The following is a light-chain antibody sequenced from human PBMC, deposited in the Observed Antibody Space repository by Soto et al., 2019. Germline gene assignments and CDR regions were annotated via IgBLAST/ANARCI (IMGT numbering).Light chain of an antibody. J-gene: IGKJ1*01. V-gene: IGKV2-28*01. Sequence: IVMTQSPLSLPVTPGEPASISCRSSQSLLHSNGYNYLDWYLQKPGQSPQLLIYLGSNRASGVPDRFSGSGSGTDCTLKISRVEAEYVGVYYCMQALQTPWTCGQGTKVEIK. CDR3: MQALQTPWT. CDR1: QSLLHSNGYNY. CDR2: LGS.